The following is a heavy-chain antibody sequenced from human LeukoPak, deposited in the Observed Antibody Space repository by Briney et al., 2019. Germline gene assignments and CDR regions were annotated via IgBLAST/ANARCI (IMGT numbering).Heavy chain of an antibody. J-gene: IGHJ4*02. Sequence: PSETLSLTCTVSGGSISSSSYYWGWIRQPPGTGLEWIGSIYYSGSTYYNPSLKSRVTISVDTSKNQFSLKLSSVTAADTAVYYCARRLYYGSGSYLYYFDYWGQGTLVTVSS. V-gene: IGHV4-39*01. CDR2: IYYSGST. D-gene: IGHD3-10*01. CDR1: GGSISSSSYY. CDR3: ARRLYYGSGSYLYYFDY.